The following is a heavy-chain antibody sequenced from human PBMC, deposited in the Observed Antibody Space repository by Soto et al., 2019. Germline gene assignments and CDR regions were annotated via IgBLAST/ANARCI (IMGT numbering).Heavy chain of an antibody. Sequence: QSGGSLRLSCAASGFTFSSYAMHWVRQAPGKGLEWVAVISYDGSNKYYADSVKGRFTISRDNSKNTLYLQMNSLRAEDTAVYYCARDRGYSYGSHYYYYGMDVWGQGTTVTVSS. D-gene: IGHD5-18*01. V-gene: IGHV3-30-3*01. J-gene: IGHJ6*02. CDR3: ARDRGYSYGSHYYYYGMDV. CDR1: GFTFSSYA. CDR2: ISYDGSNK.